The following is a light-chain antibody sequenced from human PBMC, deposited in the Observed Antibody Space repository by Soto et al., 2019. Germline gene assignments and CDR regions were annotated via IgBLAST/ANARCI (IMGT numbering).Light chain of an antibody. CDR2: EVT. CDR3: SSYRGGNAFYV. J-gene: IGLJ1*01. Sequence: QAVVTQPPSASGSRGQSVAISCTGTSSDIGGYNHVSWYQQHPGKAPKLMIYEVTKRPSGVPDRFSGSKSGNTASLTVSGLQAEDEADYYCSSYRGGNAFYVFGTGTKVTVL. V-gene: IGLV2-8*01. CDR1: SSDIGGYNH.